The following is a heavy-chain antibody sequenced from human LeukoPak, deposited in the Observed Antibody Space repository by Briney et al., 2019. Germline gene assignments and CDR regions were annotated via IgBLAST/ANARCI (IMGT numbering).Heavy chain of an antibody. D-gene: IGHD6-19*01. Sequence: SVKVSCKASGGTFSSYAISWVRQAPGQGLEWMRGIIPIFGTANYAQKFQGRVTITTDESTSTAYMELSSLRSEDTAVYYCARDRSVAGTFWFDPWGQGTLVTVSS. CDR1: GGTFSSYA. CDR3: ARDRSVAGTFWFDP. J-gene: IGHJ5*02. CDR2: IIPIFGTA. V-gene: IGHV1-69*05.